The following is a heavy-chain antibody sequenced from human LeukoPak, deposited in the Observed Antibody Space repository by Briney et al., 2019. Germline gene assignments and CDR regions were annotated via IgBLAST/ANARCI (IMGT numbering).Heavy chain of an antibody. CDR1: GFTFSDYY. CDR2: ISSSGSTI. Sequence: PGGSLRLSCAASGFTFSDYYMSWIRQAPGKGLEWVSYISSSGSTIYYADSVKGRFTISRDNAKNSLYLQMNSLRAEDTAVYYCARDSVYYDFWSGYHGGGYYYMDVWGKGTTVTVSS. CDR3: ARDSVYYDFWSGYHGGGYYYMDV. V-gene: IGHV3-11*01. D-gene: IGHD3-3*01. J-gene: IGHJ6*03.